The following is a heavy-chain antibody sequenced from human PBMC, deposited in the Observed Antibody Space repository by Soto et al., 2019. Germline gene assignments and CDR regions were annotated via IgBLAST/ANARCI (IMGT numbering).Heavy chain of an antibody. V-gene: IGHV1-2*04. CDR3: ARSPGGFLEWLLDY. CDR1: GYTFTGYY. D-gene: IGHD3-3*01. CDR2: INPNSGGT. Sequence: ASVKVSCKASGYTFTGYYMHWVRQAPGQGLEWMGWINPNSGGTNYAQKFQGWVTMTRDTSISTAYMELSRLRSDDTAVYYCARSPGGFLEWLLDYWGQGTLVTVSS. J-gene: IGHJ4*02.